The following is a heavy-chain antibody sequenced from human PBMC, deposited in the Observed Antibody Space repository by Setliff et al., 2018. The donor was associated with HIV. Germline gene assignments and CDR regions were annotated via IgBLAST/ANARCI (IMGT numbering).Heavy chain of an antibody. CDR3: ARAMPGHFDY. D-gene: IGHD2-2*01. CDR2: IYTSGSP. J-gene: IGHJ4*02. CDR1: GGSISSYY. V-gene: IGHV4-4*08. Sequence: SETLSLTCTVSGGSISSYYWSWIRQPPGKGLEWIGYIYTSGSPNYNPSLKSRVTISVDTSKNQFSLKLSSVTAADTAVYYCARAMPGHFDYWGQGTLVTVSS.